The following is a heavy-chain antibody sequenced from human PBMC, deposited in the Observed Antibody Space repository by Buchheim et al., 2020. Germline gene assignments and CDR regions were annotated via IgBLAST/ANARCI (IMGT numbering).Heavy chain of an antibody. CDR1: GFIFSDYV. CDR3: AKDLVGATWFYDIEL. Sequence: EGQLLESGGHFVQPGGSLRLSCTASGFIFSDYVMNWVRQAPGKGPEWVSGISGDARATYYADSVRGRFTLSRDNSAKTVFLEMNNLRGDDSAVYYCAKDLVGATWFYDIELWGRGTT. CDR2: ISGDARAT. V-gene: IGHV3-23*01. D-gene: IGHD1-26*01. J-gene: IGHJ6*02.